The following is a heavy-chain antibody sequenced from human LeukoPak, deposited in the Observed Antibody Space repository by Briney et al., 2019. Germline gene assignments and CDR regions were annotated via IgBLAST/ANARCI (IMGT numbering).Heavy chain of an antibody. D-gene: IGHD3-10*02. J-gene: IGHJ6*04. V-gene: IGHV3-48*03. CDR2: ISSSGSTI. CDR1: GFTFSSYE. CDR3: AELGITMIGGV. Sequence: GGSLRLSCAASGFTFSSYEMNWVRQAPGKGLEWVSYISSSGSTIYYADSVKGRFTISRDNAKKSLYLPMNSLRAEDTTVYYCAELGITMIGGVWGKGTTVTISS.